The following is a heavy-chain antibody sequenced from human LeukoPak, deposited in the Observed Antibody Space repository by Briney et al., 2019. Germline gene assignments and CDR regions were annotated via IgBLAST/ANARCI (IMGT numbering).Heavy chain of an antibody. Sequence: KPSETLSLTCAVYGGSFSGYYWSWIRQPPGKGLEWIGEINHSGSTNYNPSLKSRVTISVDTSKNQFSLKLSSVTAADTAVYYCARDHTYDFWSGYPEYGMDVWGQGTTVTVSS. D-gene: IGHD3-3*01. CDR1: GGSFSGYY. CDR2: INHSGST. CDR3: ARDHTYDFWSGYPEYGMDV. V-gene: IGHV4-34*01. J-gene: IGHJ6*02.